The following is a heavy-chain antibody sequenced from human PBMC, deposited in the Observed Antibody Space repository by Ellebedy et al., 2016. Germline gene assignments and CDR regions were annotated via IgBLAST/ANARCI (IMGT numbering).Heavy chain of an antibody. Sequence: GESLKISCAASGFTFSSYGMHWVRQAPGKGLEWVALIWYDGSNKYYADSVKGRFTISRDNSKNTLYLQMNSLRAEDTAVYYCARGVGSGWFDPWGQGTLVTVSS. V-gene: IGHV3-33*01. CDR3: ARGVGSGWFDP. CDR1: GFTFSSYG. D-gene: IGHD2-15*01. J-gene: IGHJ5*02. CDR2: IWYDGSNK.